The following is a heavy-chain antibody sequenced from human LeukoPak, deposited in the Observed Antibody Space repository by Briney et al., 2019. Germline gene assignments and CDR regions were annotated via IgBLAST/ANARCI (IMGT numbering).Heavy chain of an antibody. CDR1: GFTFSSYW. J-gene: IGHJ3*02. Sequence: PGGSLRLSCAASGFTFSSYWMHWVRQAPEKGLLWVSRINSDGSSTTYADSVKGRFTISRDNAKNTLYLQMNSLKAEDTAVYYCASLFLCYGCSRSSDAINIWGQGTMVTVSS. CDR2: INSDGSST. V-gene: IGHV3-74*01. CDR3: ASLFLCYGCSRSSDAINI. D-gene: IGHD6-6*01.